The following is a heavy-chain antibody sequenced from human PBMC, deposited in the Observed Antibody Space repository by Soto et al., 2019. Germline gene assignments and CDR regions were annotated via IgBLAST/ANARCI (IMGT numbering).Heavy chain of an antibody. CDR1: GFTFSSYT. D-gene: IGHD7-27*01. J-gene: IGHJ4*02. Sequence: EVQLLESGGGLVQPGGSLRLSCAASGFTFSSYTMSWVRKGPGKGLEWVSGISISGGRTVYADSVKGRFTISRDNFKNTLYLQMNSLRAEDTAVDYCAKGWGDYWGQGTPVTVSS. CDR3: AKGWGDY. V-gene: IGHV3-23*01. CDR2: ISISGGRT.